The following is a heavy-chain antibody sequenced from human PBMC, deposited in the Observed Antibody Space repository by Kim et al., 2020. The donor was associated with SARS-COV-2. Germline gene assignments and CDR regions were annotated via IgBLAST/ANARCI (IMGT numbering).Heavy chain of an antibody. CDR2: IWYDGSNK. CDR3: ARGGYYYVHYYYGMDV. Sequence: GGSLRLSCAASGFTFSSYGMHWVRQAPGKGLEWVAVIWYDGSNKYYADSVKGRFTISRDNSKNTLYLQMNSLRAEDTAVYYCARGGYYYVHYYYGMDVWGQGTTVIVSS. J-gene: IGHJ6*02. V-gene: IGHV3-33*01. CDR1: GFTFSSYG. D-gene: IGHD3-22*01.